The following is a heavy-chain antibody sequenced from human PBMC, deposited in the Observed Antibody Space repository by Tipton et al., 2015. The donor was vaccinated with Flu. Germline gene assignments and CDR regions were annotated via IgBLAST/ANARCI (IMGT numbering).Heavy chain of an antibody. V-gene: IGHV3-13*01. D-gene: IGHD6-13*01. CDR3: ARGPLPDSNWYNGMDV. CDR1: GFTFSLYD. Sequence: SLRLSCAASGFTFSLYDIHWVRQVTGKSLEWVSAIGSAGDTHYSDSVKGRFTITRDNAKNSLYLQMSSLRVGDTAVYYCARGPLPDSNWYNGMDVWGQGTTVTVSS. CDR2: IGSAGDT. J-gene: IGHJ6*02.